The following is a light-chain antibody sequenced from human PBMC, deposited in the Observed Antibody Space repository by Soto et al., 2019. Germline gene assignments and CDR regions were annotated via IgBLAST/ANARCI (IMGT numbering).Light chain of an antibody. V-gene: IGKV3-20*01. CDR2: GAS. Sequence: DIVMTQSPATLAVSPGERATLSCRASQSVSSNLAWYQQKPGQAPRLLIYGASSRATGIPDRFSGSGSGTDFTLTISRLEPEDFAVFYCQHYDSLPITFGQGTRLEIK. CDR3: QHYDSLPIT. CDR1: QSVSSN. J-gene: IGKJ5*01.